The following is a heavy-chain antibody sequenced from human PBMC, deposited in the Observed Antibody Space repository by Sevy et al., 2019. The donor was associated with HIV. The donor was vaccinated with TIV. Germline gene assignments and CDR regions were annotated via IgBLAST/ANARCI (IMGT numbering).Heavy chain of an antibody. V-gene: IGHV3-23*01. D-gene: IGHD3-10*01. CDR1: GFTFSSFA. Sequence: GGSLRLSCAASGFTFSSFAISWVRQAPGKGLEWVSDISGSGGGKKYADSVKGRFTVSRDNAQNTGFLQMNNLGGEDTGLYYRGKKFFLGGYLEARGQGTLVTVS. CDR3: GKKFFLGGYLEA. CDR2: ISGSGGGK. J-gene: IGHJ1*01.